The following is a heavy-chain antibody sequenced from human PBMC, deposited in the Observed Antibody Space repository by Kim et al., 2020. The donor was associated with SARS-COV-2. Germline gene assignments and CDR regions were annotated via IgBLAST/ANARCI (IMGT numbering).Heavy chain of an antibody. CDR3: AKALLAVVVVAATDY. CDR2: ISGSGGST. J-gene: IGHJ4*02. CDR1: GFTFSSYA. Sequence: GGSLRLSCAASGFTFSSYAMSWVRQAPGKGLEWVSAISGSGGSTYYADSVKGRFTISRDNSKNTLYLQMNSLRAEDTAVYYCAKALLAVVVVAATDYWGQGTLVTVSS. V-gene: IGHV3-23*01. D-gene: IGHD2-15*01.